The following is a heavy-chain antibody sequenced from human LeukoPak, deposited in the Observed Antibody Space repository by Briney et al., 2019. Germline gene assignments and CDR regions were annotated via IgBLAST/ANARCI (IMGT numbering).Heavy chain of an antibody. D-gene: IGHD6-13*01. CDR1: GFTFSSYA. Sequence: GGSLRLSCAASGFTFSSYAMSWVRQAPGKGLEWVSSISSSSSYIYYADSVKGRFTISRDNAKNSLYLQMNSLRAEDTAVYYCARSPGIAAAGTGYWGQGTLVTVSS. CDR2: ISSSSSYI. J-gene: IGHJ4*02. V-gene: IGHV3-21*01. CDR3: ARSPGIAAAGTGY.